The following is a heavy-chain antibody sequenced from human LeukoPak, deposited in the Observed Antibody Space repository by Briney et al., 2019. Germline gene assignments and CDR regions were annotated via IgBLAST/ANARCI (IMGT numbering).Heavy chain of an antibody. Sequence: QAGGSLRLSCAASGFTFSSYGMHWVRQAPGKGLEWVALISYDGSNKYYADSVKGRFTISRDNAKNSLYLQMSSLRAEDTAVYYCASFRTGYSYYFDYWGQGILVTVSS. V-gene: IGHV3-30*03. J-gene: IGHJ4*02. D-gene: IGHD3/OR15-3a*01. CDR1: GFTFSSYG. CDR3: ASFRTGYSYYFDY. CDR2: ISYDGSNK.